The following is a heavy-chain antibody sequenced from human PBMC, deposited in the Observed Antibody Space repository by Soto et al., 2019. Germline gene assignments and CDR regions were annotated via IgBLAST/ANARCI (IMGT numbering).Heavy chain of an antibody. CDR1: GFTFSSYG. CDR3: ARDQRYYDESPLYGMDV. CDR2: IWYDGSNK. J-gene: IGHJ6*02. Sequence: GGYLRLSCAASGFTFSSYGMHWVRQAPGKGLEWVAVIWYDGSNKYYADSVKGRFTISRDNSKNTLYLQMNSLRAEDTAVYYCARDQRYYDESPLYGMDVWGQGTTVTVSS. V-gene: IGHV3-33*01. D-gene: IGHD3-22*01.